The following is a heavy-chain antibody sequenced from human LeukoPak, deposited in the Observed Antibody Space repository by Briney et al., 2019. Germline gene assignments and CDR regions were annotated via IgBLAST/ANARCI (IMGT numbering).Heavy chain of an antibody. V-gene: IGHV3-11*01. D-gene: IGHD6-19*01. J-gene: IGHJ4*02. CDR3: ARDRKSAWYPLVDY. Sequence: PGGSLRLSCAVSGFTFSDYYMSWIRQAPGKGLEWISYISSSGSTKYYADSVKGRFTISRDNAKNSLYLQMNSQRAEDTAVHYCARDRKSAWYPLVDYWGQGTLVTVSS. CDR1: GFTFSDYY. CDR2: ISSSGSTK.